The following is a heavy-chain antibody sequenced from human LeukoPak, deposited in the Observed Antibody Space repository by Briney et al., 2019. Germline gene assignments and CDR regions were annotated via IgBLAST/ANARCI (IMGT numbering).Heavy chain of an antibody. D-gene: IGHD2-8*01. V-gene: IGHV3-23*01. CDR3: AKDRSCTHDVCHGDFEH. CDR2: ISGSGGST. CDR1: GFIFSSYA. Sequence: PGGSLTLSCAASGFIFSSYAMSWVRQAPGKGLEWVSTISGSGGSTYYADSVKGRFTISRDNSKNTVYLQMNSLRAEDTAVYYCAKDRSCTHDVCHGDFEHWGQGTLVTVSS. J-gene: IGHJ4*02.